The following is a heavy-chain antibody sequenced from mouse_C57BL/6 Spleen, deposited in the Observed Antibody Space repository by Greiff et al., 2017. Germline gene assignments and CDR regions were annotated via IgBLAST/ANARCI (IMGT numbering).Heavy chain of an antibody. Sequence: VQLQQPGAELVKPGASVKLSCKASGYTFTSYWMQWVKQRPGQGLEWIGEIDPSDSYTNYNQKFKGKATLTVDTSSSTAYMQLSSLTSEDSAVYYCARKGAYYSNYVGAMDYWGQGTSVTVSS. CDR2: IDPSDSYT. D-gene: IGHD2-5*01. CDR3: ARKGAYYSNYVGAMDY. J-gene: IGHJ4*01. CDR1: GYTFTSYW. V-gene: IGHV1-50*01.